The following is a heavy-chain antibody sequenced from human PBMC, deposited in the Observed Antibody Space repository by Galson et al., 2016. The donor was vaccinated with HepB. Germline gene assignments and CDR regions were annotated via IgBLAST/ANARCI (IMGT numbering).Heavy chain of an antibody. Sequence: SLRLSCAASGFTFSSYNMNWVRQAPGKGLDWTSYISATGTTIDYADSVKGRFIISRDNAKNSLYLQMNSLGVEDTAVYYCARDSRATFGEPNWFDPWGQGTLVIVSS. V-gene: IGHV3-48*03. CDR2: ISATGTTI. D-gene: IGHD3-3*01. J-gene: IGHJ5*01. CDR1: GFTFSSYN. CDR3: ARDSRATFGEPNWFDP.